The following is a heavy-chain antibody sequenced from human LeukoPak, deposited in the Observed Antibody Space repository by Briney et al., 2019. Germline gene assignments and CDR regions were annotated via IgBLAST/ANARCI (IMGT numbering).Heavy chain of an antibody. D-gene: IGHD5-12*01. V-gene: IGHV4-59*01. CDR2: IYYSGNP. CDR1: GVSISNYY. J-gene: IGHJ3*02. Sequence: SETLSLTCTVSGVSISNYYWTWIRQPPGKGLEWIGYIYYSGNPNYNPSLKSRVTISMDTSKNQFSLKLSSVTAADTAVYYCARDSSGYEFDIWGQGTMVTVSS. CDR3: ARDSSGYEFDI.